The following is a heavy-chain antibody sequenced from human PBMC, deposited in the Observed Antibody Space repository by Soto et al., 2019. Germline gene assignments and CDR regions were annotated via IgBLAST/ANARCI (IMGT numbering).Heavy chain of an antibody. CDR2: IYYTGSS. D-gene: IGHD4-17*01. V-gene: IGHV4-31*03. CDR3: ARATVVTGYYYYGMDV. Sequence: PSETLSLTCSVSGGSISSGGYYRSWIRQSPGRGLEWIGYIYYTGSSSYNPSLKSRVTISVDTSKNQFSLRLSSVTAADTAVYYCARATVVTGYYYYGMDVWGQGTTVTVSS. CDR1: GGSISSGGYY. J-gene: IGHJ6*02.